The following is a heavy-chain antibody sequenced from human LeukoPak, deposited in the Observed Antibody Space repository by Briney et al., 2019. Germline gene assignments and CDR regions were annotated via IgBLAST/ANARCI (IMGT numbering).Heavy chain of an antibody. CDR3: AKDAQRGFDYTNSLDK. CDR2: IWSDGTNR. J-gene: IGHJ4*02. V-gene: IGHV3-33*06. Sequence: GGSLTLLCATSGYTFSHYGMHWVRQAPGKGLEWVAVIWSDGTNRYYGDPVKGRFTISRDNFQRTVYLQMDSLRAEDTAVYYCAKDAQRGFDYTNSLDKWGQGTLVTVSS. CDR1: GYTFSHYG. D-gene: IGHD4-11*01.